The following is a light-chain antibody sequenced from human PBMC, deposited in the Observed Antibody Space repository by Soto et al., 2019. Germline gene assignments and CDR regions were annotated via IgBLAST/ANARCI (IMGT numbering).Light chain of an antibody. CDR2: AAS. CDR1: QGIRND. V-gene: IGKV1-17*01. Sequence: DIQMTQSPSTLSASVGDRVTVTCRASQGIRNDLGWYQQKPGKAPKLLIYAASSLQSGVPSRFSGSGSETEFTLTISGLQPGDSATYYCQQYNSYSPTCGQGTKVDIK. J-gene: IGKJ1*01. CDR3: QQYNSYSPT.